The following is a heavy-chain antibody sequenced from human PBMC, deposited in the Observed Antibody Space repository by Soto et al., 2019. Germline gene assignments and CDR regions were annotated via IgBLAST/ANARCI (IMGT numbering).Heavy chain of an antibody. D-gene: IGHD5-18*01. Sequence: QVQLVQSGAEVKKPGASVKVSCKASGYTFTSYGISWVRQAPGQGLEWMGLISPYNGDTIYAQKVQGRVIVTTDTATSTAYMELRGLRSDDTAVYYCVRDASSGYRGWWDPWGQGTLVTVSS. J-gene: IGHJ5*02. CDR3: VRDASSGYRGWWDP. CDR2: ISPYNGDT. V-gene: IGHV1-18*01. CDR1: GYTFTSYG.